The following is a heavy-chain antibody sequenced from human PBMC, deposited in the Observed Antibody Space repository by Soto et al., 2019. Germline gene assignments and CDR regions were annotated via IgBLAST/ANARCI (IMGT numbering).Heavy chain of an antibody. J-gene: IGHJ4*02. CDR3: ARVSSSSGVYDY. V-gene: IGHV4-31*03. Sequence: SETLSLTCTVSGGSISSGGYYWSWIRQHPGKGLEWIGYIYYGGSTYYNPSLKSRVTISVDTSKNQFSLKLSSVTAADTAVYYCARVSSSSGVYDYWGQGTLFTVSS. D-gene: IGHD6-6*01. CDR1: GGSISSGGYY. CDR2: IYYGGST.